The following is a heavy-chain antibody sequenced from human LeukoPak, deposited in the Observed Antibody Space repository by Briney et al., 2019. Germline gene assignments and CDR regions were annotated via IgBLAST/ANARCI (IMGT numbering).Heavy chain of an antibody. D-gene: IGHD3-10*01. J-gene: IGHJ4*02. Sequence: ASVKVSCKASGYTFTSYYMHWVRQAPGQGLEWMGIINPSGGSTSYAQKFQGRVTLTRDTSTSTVYMESSSLRSEDTAVYYCARALLVRGVPYWGQGTLVTVSS. CDR3: ARALLVRGVPY. V-gene: IGHV1-46*01. CDR1: GYTFTSYY. CDR2: INPSGGST.